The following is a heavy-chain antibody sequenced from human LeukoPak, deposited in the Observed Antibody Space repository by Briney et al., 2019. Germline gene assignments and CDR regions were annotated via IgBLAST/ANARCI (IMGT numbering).Heavy chain of an antibody. V-gene: IGHV3-23*01. D-gene: IGHD5-18*01. Sequence: PGGSLRLSCAASGFTSSSFAMSWVRQAPGKGLEWVSTISGSGISTYYADSVKGRFTISRDNSKNTLYLQMNSLRAEDTAVYYCAQDHSSRGYSYGHYFDYWGQGTLVTVSS. CDR2: ISGSGIST. CDR1: GFTSSSFA. J-gene: IGHJ4*02. CDR3: AQDHSSRGYSYGHYFDY.